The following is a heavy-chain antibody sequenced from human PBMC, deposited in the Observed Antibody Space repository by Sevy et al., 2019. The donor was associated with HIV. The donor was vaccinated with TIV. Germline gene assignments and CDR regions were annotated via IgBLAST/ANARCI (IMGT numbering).Heavy chain of an antibody. CDR1: GYSISSGYY. V-gene: IGHV4-38-2*01. CDR3: ARDSRWLQLLGGRPEFYYFDY. CDR2: IYHSGST. Sequence: SETLSLTCAVSGYSISSGYYWGWIRQPPGKGLEWIGSIYHSGSTYYNPSLKSRVTISVDTSKNKFSLKLSSVTAADTAVYYCARDSRWLQLLGGRPEFYYFDYWGQGTLVTVSS. J-gene: IGHJ4*02. D-gene: IGHD5-12*01.